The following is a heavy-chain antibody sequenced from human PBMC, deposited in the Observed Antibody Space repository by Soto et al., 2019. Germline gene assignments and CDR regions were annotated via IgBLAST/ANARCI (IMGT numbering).Heavy chain of an antibody. CDR2: IYYSGST. D-gene: IGHD3-3*01. CDR1: GGSISSSSYY. Sequence: KPSETLSLTCTVSGGSISSSSYYWGWIRQPPGKGLEWIGSIYYSGSTYYNPSLKSRVTISVDTSKNQFSLKLSSVTAADTAVYYCARLRTIFGVVTTYGMDVWGQGTTVTVSS. CDR3: ARLRTIFGVVTTYGMDV. V-gene: IGHV4-39*01. J-gene: IGHJ6*02.